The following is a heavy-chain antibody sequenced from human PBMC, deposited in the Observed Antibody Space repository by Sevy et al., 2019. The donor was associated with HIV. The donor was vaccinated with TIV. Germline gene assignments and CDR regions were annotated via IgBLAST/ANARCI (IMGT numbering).Heavy chain of an antibody. CDR3: ARVFPYCSGGSCYSPYDAFDI. D-gene: IGHD2-15*01. Sequence: ASVKVSCKASGYTFTGHYMHWVRQAPGQGLEWMGWINPNSGSTHYAQKFQGRVTLTRDTSFSTAYLELSRLTSDDTAVYYCARVFPYCSGGSCYSPYDAFDIWGQGTMVTVSS. CDR2: INPNSGST. CDR1: GYTFTGHY. V-gene: IGHV1-2*02. J-gene: IGHJ3*02.